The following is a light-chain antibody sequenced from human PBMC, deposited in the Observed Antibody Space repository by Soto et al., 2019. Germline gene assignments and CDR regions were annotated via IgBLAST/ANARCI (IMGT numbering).Light chain of an antibody. J-gene: IGLJ1*01. V-gene: IGLV1-40*01. CDR2: GNG. Sequence: SVLTQPPSVSGAPGQRVTISCTGSSSNSGAGHDVHWYQQLPGTAPKLLIYGNGNRPSGVPDRFSGSKSGTSASLAIAGLQADDEADYYCQSYDSSLSGSEVFGTGTKVTVL. CDR1: SSNSGAGHD. CDR3: QSYDSSLSGSEV.